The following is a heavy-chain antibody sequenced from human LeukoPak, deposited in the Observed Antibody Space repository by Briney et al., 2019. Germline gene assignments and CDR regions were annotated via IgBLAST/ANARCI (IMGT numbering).Heavy chain of an antibody. CDR2: VNHSGYT. CDR1: GVSFSTYY. D-gene: IGHD4-17*01. CDR3: ARQLYGSDY. Sequence: SEPLSLTCDVSGVSFSTYYWSWIRPSPEKGLEWIGEVNHSGYTNYNPSLKGRVTISVDTSKNQFSLKLSSVTAADTAVYYCARQLYGSDYWGQGTLVTVSS. J-gene: IGHJ4*02. V-gene: IGHV4-34*01.